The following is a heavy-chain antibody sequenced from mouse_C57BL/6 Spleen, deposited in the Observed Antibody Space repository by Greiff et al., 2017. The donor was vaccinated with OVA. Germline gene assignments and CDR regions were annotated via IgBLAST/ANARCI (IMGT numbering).Heavy chain of an antibody. J-gene: IGHJ1*03. Sequence: EVNLVESEGGLVQPGSSMKLSCTASGFTFSDYYMAWVRQVPEKGLEWVANINYDGSSTYYLDSLKSRFIISRDNAKNILYLQMSSLKSEDTATYYCARDYGNYGWYFDVWGTGTTVTVSS. CDR3: ARDYGNYGWYFDV. CDR2: INYDGSST. CDR1: GFTFSDYY. V-gene: IGHV5-16*01. D-gene: IGHD2-1*01.